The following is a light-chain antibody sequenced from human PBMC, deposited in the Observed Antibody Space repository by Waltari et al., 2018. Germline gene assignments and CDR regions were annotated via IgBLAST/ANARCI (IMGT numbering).Light chain of an antibody. CDR2: EAS. Sequence: QSALPQPATVSGSPGQSISISCIGTSREVGPYNLVSWYQHPPCKAPTLIVFEASTRPSGVSNRFSGSKAANTASLIISRLQADDEADYYCCSYAGSGSWVFGGGTKVTVI. J-gene: IGLJ3*02. V-gene: IGLV2-23*01. CDR1: SREVGPYNL. CDR3: CSYAGSGSWV.